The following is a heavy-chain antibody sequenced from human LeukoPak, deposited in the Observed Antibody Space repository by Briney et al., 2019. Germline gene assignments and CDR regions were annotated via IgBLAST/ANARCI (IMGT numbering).Heavy chain of an antibody. J-gene: IGHJ4*02. V-gene: IGHV3-30*02. CDR3: AKGTGDYGDLLDY. CDR2: IRYDGSNK. Sequence: GGSLRLSCAASGFTFSSYAMSWVRQAPGKGLEWVAFIRYDGSNKYYADSVKGRFTISRDNSKNTLYLQMNSLRAEDTAVYYCAKGTGDYGDLLDYWGQGTLVTVSS. D-gene: IGHD4-17*01. CDR1: GFTFSSYA.